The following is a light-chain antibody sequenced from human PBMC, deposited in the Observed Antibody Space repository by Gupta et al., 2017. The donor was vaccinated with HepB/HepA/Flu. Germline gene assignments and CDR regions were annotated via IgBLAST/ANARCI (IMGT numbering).Light chain of an antibody. V-gene: IGLV1-47*01. J-gene: IGLJ2*01. CDR2: RDN. CDR3: AAWDASLRGVV. Sequence: QSVLTQPPSASGTPGQRVTISCSGSSSNIGSNYVYWYQQLPGTAPKLLIYRDNQRPSGVPDRFSGSKSGTSASLAIRGLRSEDEADYYCAAWDASLRGVVFGGGTKLTVL. CDR1: SSNIGSNY.